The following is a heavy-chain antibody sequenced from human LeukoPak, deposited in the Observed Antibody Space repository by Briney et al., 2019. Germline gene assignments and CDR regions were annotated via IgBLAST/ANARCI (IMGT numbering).Heavy chain of an antibody. CDR3: ARRDYSGWVDY. V-gene: IGHV4-34*01. D-gene: IGHD6-19*01. CDR2: IDHSGST. J-gene: IGHJ4*02. Sequence: SETLSLTCAVYGGSFSGFYWNWIRQPPGKGLEWIGEIDHSGSTNYNPSLKSRATISVDKSKNQFSLKLSSVTAADTAVYYCARRDYSGWVDYWGQGTLVTVSS. CDR1: GGSFSGFY.